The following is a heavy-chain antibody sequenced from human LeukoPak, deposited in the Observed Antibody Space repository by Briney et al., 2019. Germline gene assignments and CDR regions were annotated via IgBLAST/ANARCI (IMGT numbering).Heavy chain of an antibody. CDR3: ARVDTRRGYYYYMDV. V-gene: IGHV4-61*02. CDR2: IYTSGST. J-gene: IGHJ6*03. Sequence: KPSETLSLTCTVSGGSISSGSYYWSWIRQPAGKGLEWIGRIYTSGSTNYNPSLKSRVTISVDTSKNQFSLKLSSVTAADTAVYYCARVDTRRGYYYYMDVWGKGTTVTVSS. CDR1: GGSISSGSYY.